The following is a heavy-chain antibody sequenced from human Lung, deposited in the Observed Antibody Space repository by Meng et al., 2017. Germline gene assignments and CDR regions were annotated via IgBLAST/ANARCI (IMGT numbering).Heavy chain of an antibody. CDR2: INPKSGDT. Sequence: GQAGADVEKPGGSVNVSCKASGYTFPDYWLHWVRRAPGQGLEWMGRINPKSGDTHYAQRFQGRVTMTGDTSISTAYMELSGLRSDDTAMYYCARDEDISAAGKLFGDYWGQGTLVTVSS. D-gene: IGHD6-13*01. J-gene: IGHJ4*02. V-gene: IGHV1-2*06. CDR1: GYTFPDYW. CDR3: ARDEDISAAGKLFGDY.